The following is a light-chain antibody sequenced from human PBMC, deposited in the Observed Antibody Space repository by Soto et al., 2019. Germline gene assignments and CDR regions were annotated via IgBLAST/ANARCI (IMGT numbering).Light chain of an antibody. CDR1: QSLLHSNGYTY. J-gene: IGKJ4*01. V-gene: IGKV2-28*01. Sequence: DIVMTQSPLSLPVTPGEPASISCRSSQSLLHSNGYTYLDWYLQKPGQSPQLLIYLGSNRASGVPDRFSGSGSVTDFTLQISRVEAEDVGVYYCMQALHTPSFGGGTKVEIE. CDR2: LGS. CDR3: MQALHTPS.